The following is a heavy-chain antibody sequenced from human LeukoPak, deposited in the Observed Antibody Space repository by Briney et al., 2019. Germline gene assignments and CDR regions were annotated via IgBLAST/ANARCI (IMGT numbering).Heavy chain of an antibody. D-gene: IGHD3-10*01. CDR2: IKQDGSEK. J-gene: IGHJ4*02. Sequence: GGSLRLSCAASGFTFSGYSVNWVRQAPGKGLEWVANIKQDGSEKYYVDSVKGRFTISRDNAKNSLYLQMNSLRAEDTAVYYCARARWYYGSTTDYWGQGTLVTVSS. CDR1: GFTFSGYS. V-gene: IGHV3-7*01. CDR3: ARARWYYGSTTDY.